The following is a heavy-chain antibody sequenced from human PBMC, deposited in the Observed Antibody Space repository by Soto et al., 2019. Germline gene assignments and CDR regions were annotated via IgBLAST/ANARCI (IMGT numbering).Heavy chain of an antibody. J-gene: IGHJ4*02. Sequence: SQKVACMGSAYSFTSYWIGWVSQIPGQYYEWMGLIYPGDSDTRCSPSFQGQVTISAGKSISTACLQWSSLKASDTAMYYCVSRAVAGTNPAYYFDCWGQGTLVTVS. V-gene: IGHV5-51*01. CDR3: VSRAVAGTNPAYYFDC. CDR2: IYPGDSDT. CDR1: AYSFTSYW. D-gene: IGHD6-19*01.